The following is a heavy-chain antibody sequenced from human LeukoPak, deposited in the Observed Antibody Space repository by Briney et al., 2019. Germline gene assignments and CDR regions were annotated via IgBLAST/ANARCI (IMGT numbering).Heavy chain of an antibody. CDR2: IHYSGTT. Sequence: PSQTLSLTCTLSGRSISSGGYYWKWIRQHPGRGLEWFGKIHYSGTTNYNPSLKSRLTILADTSKNQFSLKLSSVTAADTAVYYCARELSTSTGYSIGYWGQGTLVTVSS. CDR1: GRSISSGGYY. CDR3: ARELSTSTGYSIGY. J-gene: IGHJ4*02. D-gene: IGHD3-9*01. V-gene: IGHV4-31*03.